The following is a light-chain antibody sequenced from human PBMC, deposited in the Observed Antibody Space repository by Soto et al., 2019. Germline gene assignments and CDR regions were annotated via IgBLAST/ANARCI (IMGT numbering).Light chain of an antibody. J-gene: IGKJ2*01. CDR1: QSVSSL. Sequence: EIVMTQSPATLSVSPGERATLSCRASQSVSSLLAWYQQKPGQAPRLLIYGASTRATGIPARFSGSGSGTEFTFTIGSLQSEDFAVYYCQQYTNWPPMYTFGQGTKLEIK. CDR3: QQYTNWPPMYT. CDR2: GAS. V-gene: IGKV3-15*01.